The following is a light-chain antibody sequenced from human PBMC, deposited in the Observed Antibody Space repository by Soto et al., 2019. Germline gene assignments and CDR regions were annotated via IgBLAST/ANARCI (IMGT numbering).Light chain of an antibody. J-gene: IGLJ2*01. CDR3: SSYGGSNNLI. V-gene: IGLV2-8*01. Sequence: QSALTQPPSASGSPGQSVTISCTGTSSDVGGYNYVSWYQQHPGKAPKLMIYDVSERPSGVPDRFSGSKSGNTASLTVSGLQAEDKADYYCSSYGGSNNLIFGGGTKLTVL. CDR2: DVS. CDR1: SSDVGGYNY.